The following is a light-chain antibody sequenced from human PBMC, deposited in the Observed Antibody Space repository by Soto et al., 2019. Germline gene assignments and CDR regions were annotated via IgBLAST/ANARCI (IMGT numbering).Light chain of an antibody. CDR1: QGISSY. CDR2: KAS. V-gene: IGKV1-5*03. CDR3: QHYNSYSEA. J-gene: IGKJ1*01. Sequence: IQLTQSPSSLSASVGDRVTITCRASQGISSYLAWYQQKPGEVPKLLIYKASTLKSGVPSRFSGSGSGTEFTLTISSLQPDDFATYYCQHYNSYSEAFGQGTKVDIK.